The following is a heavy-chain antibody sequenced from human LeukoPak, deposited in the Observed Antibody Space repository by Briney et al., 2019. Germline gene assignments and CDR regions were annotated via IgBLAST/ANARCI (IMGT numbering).Heavy chain of an antibody. J-gene: IGHJ4*02. CDR2: ISGSGGST. D-gene: IGHD1-26*01. Sequence: PGGSLRLSCAASGLTFSSYAMTWIRQAPGKGLEGVSSISGSGGSTYYADSVKGRFTISRDNSRNMLFLQMNSLRADDTAVYYCAKDLVVGALDYWGQGTLVTVSS. V-gene: IGHV3-23*01. CDR3: AKDLVVGALDY. CDR1: GLTFSSYA.